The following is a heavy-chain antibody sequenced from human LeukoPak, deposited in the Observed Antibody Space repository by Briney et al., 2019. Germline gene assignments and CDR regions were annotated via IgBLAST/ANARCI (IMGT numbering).Heavy chain of an antibody. CDR1: GFTFSSYG. D-gene: IGHD6-13*01. CDR3: AKDLSSHYHYMDV. CDR2: IWYGGSNK. J-gene: IGHJ6*03. Sequence: GGSLRLSCAASGFTFSSYGMHWVRQAPGKGLEWVAVIWYGGSNKYYADSVKGRFTISRDNSKNTLYLQMNSLRAEDTAVYYCAKDLSSHYHYMDVWGKGTTVTVSS. V-gene: IGHV3-30*02.